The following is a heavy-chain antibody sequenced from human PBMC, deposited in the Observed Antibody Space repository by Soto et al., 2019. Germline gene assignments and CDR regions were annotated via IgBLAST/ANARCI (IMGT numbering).Heavy chain of an antibody. CDR1: GGSFSGYY. CDR2: INHSGST. D-gene: IGHD3-10*01. Sequence: SETLSLTCAVYGGSFSGYYLSWIRQPPGKGLEWIGEINHSGSTNYNPSLKSRVTISVDTSKNQFSLKLSSVTAADTAVYYCARGYRFYGSGSYYFDYWGQGTLVTVSS. J-gene: IGHJ4*02. V-gene: IGHV4-34*01. CDR3: ARGYRFYGSGSYYFDY.